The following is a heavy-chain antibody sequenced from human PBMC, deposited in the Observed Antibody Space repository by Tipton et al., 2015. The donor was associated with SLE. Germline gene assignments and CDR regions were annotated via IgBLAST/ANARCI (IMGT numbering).Heavy chain of an antibody. CDR1: GAPISSYY. CDR3: ATGRGADGYYTYGLDV. J-gene: IGHJ6*02. CDR2: IYISTTGST. D-gene: IGHD1-26*01. V-gene: IGHV4-4*07. Sequence: TLSLTCSVSGAPISSYYWSWIRQPAGKGLEWIGRIYISTTGSTNYNPSLESRVSMSVDKSKNQFSLRLTSVTAADTAVYYCATGRGADGYYTYGLDVWGQGATVTVSS.